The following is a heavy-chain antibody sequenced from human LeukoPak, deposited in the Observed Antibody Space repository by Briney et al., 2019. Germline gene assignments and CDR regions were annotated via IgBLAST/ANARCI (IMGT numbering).Heavy chain of an antibody. CDR1: GFTFSSYN. D-gene: IGHD2-2*01. V-gene: IGHV3-33*01. Sequence: AGSLRLSCAASGFTFSSYNMHWVRQAPGKGLEWVALIWDDGSNEYYADSVKGRFTISRDNSKNTLYLQMNSLRAEDTAMYYCARDFCSSTSCHNHSWGLGTLVTVSS. J-gene: IGHJ4*02. CDR2: IWDDGSNE. CDR3: ARDFCSSTSCHNHS.